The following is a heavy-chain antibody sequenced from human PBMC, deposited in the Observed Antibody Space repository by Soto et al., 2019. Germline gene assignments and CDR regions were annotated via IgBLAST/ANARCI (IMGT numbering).Heavy chain of an antibody. Sequence: SETLSLTCAVSGGSINNGGYSWNWIRQPPGKGLEWIGYIYHSESTYYNPSLKGRVTISLDKSKNHFSLKLSSVTAADTAVYYCARTHYYDRNGYYGFDHWGQGTQVTVSS. V-gene: IGHV4-30-2*02. CDR2: IYHSEST. CDR3: ARTHYYDRNGYYGFDH. J-gene: IGHJ4*02. D-gene: IGHD3-22*01. CDR1: GGSINNGGYS.